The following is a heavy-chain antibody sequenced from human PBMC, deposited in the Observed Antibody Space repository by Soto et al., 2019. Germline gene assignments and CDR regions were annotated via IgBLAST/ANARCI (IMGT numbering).Heavy chain of an antibody. CDR1: GFAFSAYA. D-gene: IGHD2-15*01. V-gene: IGHV3-23*01. J-gene: IGHJ4*02. CDR3: TKDVLYCGGGSCLVGPSYTFDH. CDR2: VRGTGRTT. Sequence: EVQLLESGGALVQPGGSLRLSFAASGFAFSAYAMNWVRHTPGKGLEWVSSVRGTGRTTYHADSVKGRFTMSRDNSKDTVYLQMNSMRADDTAVYYCTKDVLYCGGGSCLVGPSYTFDHWGQGTLVTVSS.